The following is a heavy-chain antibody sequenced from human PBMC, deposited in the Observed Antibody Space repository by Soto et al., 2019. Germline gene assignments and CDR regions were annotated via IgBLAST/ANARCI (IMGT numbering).Heavy chain of an antibody. Sequence: QVQLVQSGAEVKKPGSSVKVSCKASGGTFSSYAISWVRQAPGQGLEWMGGIIPIFGTANYAQKFQARVTITADKSTSTAYMELSSMRSEDTDVYYCARGTGYNGNYPFDYWGQGTLVTVSS. D-gene: IGHD1-7*01. CDR3: ARGTGYNGNYPFDY. CDR2: IIPIFGTA. J-gene: IGHJ4*02. CDR1: GGTFSSYA. V-gene: IGHV1-69*06.